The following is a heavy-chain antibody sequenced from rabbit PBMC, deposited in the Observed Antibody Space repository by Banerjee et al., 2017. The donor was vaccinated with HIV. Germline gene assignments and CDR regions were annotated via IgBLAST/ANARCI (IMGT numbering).Heavy chain of an antibody. D-gene: IGHD1-1*01. J-gene: IGHJ4*01. CDR2: IYAGSSGST. CDR1: GFTLSSYW. Sequence: QSLEESGGDLVKPGASLTLTCTASGFTLSSYWICWVRQAPGKGLEWIACIYAGSSGSTYYASWAKGRFTISKTSSTTVTLQMTSLTVADTATYFCARDWNTALWGPGTLVTVS. V-gene: IGHV1S40*01. CDR3: ARDWNTAL.